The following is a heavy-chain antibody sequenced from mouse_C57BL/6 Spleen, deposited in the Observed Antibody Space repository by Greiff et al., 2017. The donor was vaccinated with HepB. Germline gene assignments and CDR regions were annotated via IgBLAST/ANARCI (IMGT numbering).Heavy chain of an antibody. CDR1: GFTFSDYG. CDR2: ISSGSSTI. Sequence: EVHLVESGGGLVKPGGSLKLSCAASGFTFSDYGMHWVRQAPEKGLEWVAYISSGSSTIYYADTVKGRFTISRDNAKNTLFLQMTSLRSEDTAMYYCARSLTGTRAWFAYWGQGTLVTVSA. V-gene: IGHV5-17*01. D-gene: IGHD4-1*01. CDR3: ARSLTGTRAWFAY. J-gene: IGHJ3*01.